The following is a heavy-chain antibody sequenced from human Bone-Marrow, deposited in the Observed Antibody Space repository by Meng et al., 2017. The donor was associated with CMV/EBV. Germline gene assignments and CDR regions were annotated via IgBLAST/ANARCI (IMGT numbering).Heavy chain of an antibody. CDR3: AKDGGIVEVPAISFRQYYGVDV. CDR1: GFHFPTYG. V-gene: IGHV3-30*02. CDR2: LRNDGVTE. Sequence: GESLKISCETSGFHFPTYGMHWVRQAPGKGLEWVAFLRNDGVTEYYARSAEGRFTISRDTSQNTVFLQMSSLRPEDTGVYYCAKDGGIVEVPAISFRQYYGVDVWGHGTTVTVSS. J-gene: IGHJ6*02. D-gene: IGHD2-21*02.